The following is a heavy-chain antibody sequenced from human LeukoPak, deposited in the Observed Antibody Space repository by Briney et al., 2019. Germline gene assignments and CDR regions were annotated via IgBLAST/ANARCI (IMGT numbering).Heavy chain of an antibody. J-gene: IGHJ4*02. CDR3: ARGPPRYSSY. CDR2: IYYSGST. D-gene: IGHD5-18*01. CDR1: GGSFSGFY. V-gene: IGHV4-34*01. Sequence: PSDTLSLTCAVYGGSFSGFYWSWIRHVPGKGLEWIGSIYYSGSTYNNPSLKSRVTISIDTSKNQFSLKLSSVTAADTAVYYCARGPPRYSSYWGQGTLVIVSS.